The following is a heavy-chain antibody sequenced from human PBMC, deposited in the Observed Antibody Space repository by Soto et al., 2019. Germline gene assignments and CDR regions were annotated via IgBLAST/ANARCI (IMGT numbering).Heavy chain of an antibody. Sequence: QVQLVQSGAEVKKPGASVKVSCKASGYTFTGYYMHWVRQAPGQGLEWMGWINPNRGGTNYAQKFQGWVTMTRDTTISTAYMERSSLRSDDTAVYYCARGSLSGSWYVSFGGYYYYGMDVWGQGTTVTVSS. CDR2: INPNRGGT. V-gene: IGHV1-2*04. J-gene: IGHJ6*02. CDR3: ARGSLSGSWYVSFGGYYYYGMDV. CDR1: GYTFTGYY. D-gene: IGHD6-13*01.